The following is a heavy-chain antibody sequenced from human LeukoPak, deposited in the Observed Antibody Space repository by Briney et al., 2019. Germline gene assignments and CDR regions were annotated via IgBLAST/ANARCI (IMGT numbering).Heavy chain of an antibody. CDR3: ARVTNSGWYDY. Sequence: ASVKVSCKASGYTFTSYYMHWVRQAPGQGLEWMGIINPSGGSTSYAQKFQGRVTMTRDTYTSTVYMELSSLRSEDTAVYYCARVTNSGWYDYWGQGTLVTVSS. CDR2: INPSGGST. CDR1: GYTFTSYY. J-gene: IGHJ4*02. V-gene: IGHV1-46*01. D-gene: IGHD6-19*01.